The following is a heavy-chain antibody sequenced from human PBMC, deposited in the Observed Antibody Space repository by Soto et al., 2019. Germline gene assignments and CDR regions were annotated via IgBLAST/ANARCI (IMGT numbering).Heavy chain of an antibody. CDR3: ARRAGYDYYYYYFMDV. CDR1: GGSISSYY. Sequence: SETLSLTCTVSGGSISSYYWSWIRQPPGKGLEWIGYIYYSGSTNYNPSLKSRVTISVDTSKNQFSLKLSSVTAADTAVYYCARRAGYDYYYYYFMDVWGKGTTVTVSS. J-gene: IGHJ6*03. D-gene: IGHD5-12*01. CDR2: IYYSGST. V-gene: IGHV4-59*08.